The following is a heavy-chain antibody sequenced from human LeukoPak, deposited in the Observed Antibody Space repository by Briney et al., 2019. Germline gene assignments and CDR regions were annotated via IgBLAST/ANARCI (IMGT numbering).Heavy chain of an antibody. CDR3: ARALYYDFWSGYSHYYYGMDV. Sequence: GASVKVSCKASGYTFTSYGISWVRQAPGQGLEWMGWISAYNSNTNYAQKLQGRVTMTTDTSTSTAYMELRSLRSDDTAVYYCARALYYDFWSGYSHYYYGMDVWGQGTTVTVSS. J-gene: IGHJ6*02. V-gene: IGHV1-18*01. CDR2: ISAYNSNT. D-gene: IGHD3-3*01. CDR1: GYTFTSYG.